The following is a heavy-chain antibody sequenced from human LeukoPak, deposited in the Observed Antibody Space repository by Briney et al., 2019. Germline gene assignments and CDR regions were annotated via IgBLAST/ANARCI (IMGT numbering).Heavy chain of an antibody. J-gene: IGHJ4*02. CDR3: ASLDCSSTSCPFDY. V-gene: IGHV1-2*02. Sequence: ASVTVSCKASGYTFTGYYMHWVRQAPGQGLEWMGWINPNSGGTNYAQKFQGRVTMTRDTSISTAYMELSRLRSDDTAVYYCASLDCSSTSCPFDYWGQGTLVTVSS. CDR1: GYTFTGYY. CDR2: INPNSGGT. D-gene: IGHD2-2*01.